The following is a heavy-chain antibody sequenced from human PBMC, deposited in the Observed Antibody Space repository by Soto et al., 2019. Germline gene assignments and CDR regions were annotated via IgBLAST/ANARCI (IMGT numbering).Heavy chain of an antibody. Sequence: GESLKISCKGSGYSFTKNWISWVRQVPGKGLEWMARIDPSDSYSNYSPSFRGHVTMSVDKSINTAHLQWTSLKASDTAIYYCARHDDPPVAGTCNYWGQGTLVTVSS. D-gene: IGHD6-19*01. CDR2: IDPSDSYS. CDR1: GYSFTKNW. CDR3: ARHDDPPVAGTCNY. J-gene: IGHJ4*02. V-gene: IGHV5-10-1*01.